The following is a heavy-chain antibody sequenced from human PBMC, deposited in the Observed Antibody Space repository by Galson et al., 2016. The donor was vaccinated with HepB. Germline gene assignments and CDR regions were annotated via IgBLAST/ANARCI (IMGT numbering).Heavy chain of an antibody. CDR2: IYYTGSA. V-gene: IGHV4-30-2*01. D-gene: IGHD1-14*01. CDR1: GGSLSSGGYS. J-gene: IGHJ4*02. CDR3: ARGGDSGDSGFDY. Sequence: TLSLTCTVSGGSLSSGGYSWSWIRQPPGEGLEWIGYIYYTGSAHFNPSLRSRATLSVDTSKNQFSLKLTSLTAADTAVYYCARGGDSGDSGFDYWGQGTLVTVSS.